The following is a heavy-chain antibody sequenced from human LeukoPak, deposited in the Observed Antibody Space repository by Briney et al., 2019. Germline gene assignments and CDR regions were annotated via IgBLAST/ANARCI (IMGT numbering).Heavy chain of an antibody. J-gene: IGHJ3*02. Sequence: ASVKVSCKASGYTFTSYDINWVRQATGQGLEWMGGMNPNIGNADYAQKFQGRVTITRDTSISTAYMELSSLRCEDTDVYYCARDRARGKDNSGQDGDALDIWGQGTMVTV. D-gene: IGHD3-22*01. V-gene: IGHV1-8*03. CDR3: ARDRARGKDNSGQDGDALDI. CDR1: GYTFTSYD. CDR2: MNPNIGNA.